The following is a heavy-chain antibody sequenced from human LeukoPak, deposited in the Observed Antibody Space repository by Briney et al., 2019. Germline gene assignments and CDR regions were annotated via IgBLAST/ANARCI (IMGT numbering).Heavy chain of an antibody. V-gene: IGHV4-59*01. CDR3: ARVKGTIFGVVTPYYFDY. J-gene: IGHJ4*02. D-gene: IGHD3-3*01. Sequence: SETLSLTCTVSGGSISSYYWSWIRQPPGKGLEWIGYIYYSGSTSYNPSLKSRVTISVDTSKKQFSLKLSSVTAADTAVYYCARVKGTIFGVVTPYYFDYWGQGTLVTVSS. CDR1: GGSISSYY. CDR2: IYYSGST.